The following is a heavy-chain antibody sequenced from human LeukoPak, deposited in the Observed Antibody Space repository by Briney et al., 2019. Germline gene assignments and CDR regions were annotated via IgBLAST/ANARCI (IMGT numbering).Heavy chain of an antibody. D-gene: IGHD6-13*01. CDR2: T. CDR3: AREYSSPYYYYYYMDV. Sequence: SQTLSLTCAISGDSVSSNSAAWNWIRQSPSRGLEWLGMTYAVSVKSRITINPDTSKNQFSLQLNSVTPADTAVYYCAREYSSPYYYYYYMDVWGKVATVTVSS. V-gene: IGHV6-1*01. J-gene: IGHJ6*03. CDR1: GDSVSSNSAA.